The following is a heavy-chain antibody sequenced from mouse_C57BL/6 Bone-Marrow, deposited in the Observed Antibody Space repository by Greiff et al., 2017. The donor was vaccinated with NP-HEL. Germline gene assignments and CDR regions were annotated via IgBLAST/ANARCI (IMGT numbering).Heavy chain of an antibody. CDR3: ARFGSSYAMDY. D-gene: IGHD1-1*01. CDR1: GFTFSSYG. V-gene: IGHV5-6*01. CDR2: ISSGGSYT. Sequence: EVQLQQSGGDLVKPGGSLKLSCAASGFTFSSYGMSWVRQTPDKRLEWVATISSGGSYTYYPDSVKGRFTISRDNAKNTLYLQMSSLKSEDTAMYYCARFGSSYAMDYWGQGTSVTVSS. J-gene: IGHJ4*01.